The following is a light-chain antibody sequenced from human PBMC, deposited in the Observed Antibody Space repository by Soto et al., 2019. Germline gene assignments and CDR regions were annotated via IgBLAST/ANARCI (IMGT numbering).Light chain of an antibody. V-gene: IGKV1-39*01. Sequence: IQRTQSPSSLSASVGDRVTITCRACQSISSYLNWYQRKPGKAPKLLIYAASSLQSGVPSRFSGSRSGTDFTPTISSMQTEDFSTYYCQQSYSTPPWTFGQGTKVDIK. CDR2: AAS. CDR3: QQSYSTPPWT. CDR1: QSISSY. J-gene: IGKJ1*01.